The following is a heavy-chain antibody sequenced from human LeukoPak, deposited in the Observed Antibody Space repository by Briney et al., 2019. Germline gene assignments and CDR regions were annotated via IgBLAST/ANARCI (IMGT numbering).Heavy chain of an antibody. J-gene: IGHJ4*02. CDR2: ITGSGDTT. Sequence: GGSPRLSCAASGFIFRNYAMSWVRQAPGKGLEWVSAITGSGDTTYYADSVKGRFTTSRDNSKNTLYVEMNTLRAEDTAVYYCAKWGDYDILTGYYVSDFWGQGTLVTVSS. CDR3: AKWGDYDILTGYYVSDF. V-gene: IGHV3-23*01. CDR1: GFIFRNYA. D-gene: IGHD3-9*01.